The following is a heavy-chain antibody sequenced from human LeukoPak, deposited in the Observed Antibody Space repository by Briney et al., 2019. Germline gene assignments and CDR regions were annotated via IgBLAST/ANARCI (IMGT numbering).Heavy chain of an antibody. CDR2: INHSGST. V-gene: IGHV4-34*01. J-gene: IGHJ4*02. D-gene: IGHD6-19*01. Sequence: PSETLSLTCAVYGGSFSGYYWGWIRQPPGKGLEWIGEINHSGSTNYNPSLKSRVTISVDTSKNQFSLKLSSVTAADTAVYYCASRRPGIAVAGSDDYWGQGTLVTVSS. CDR3: ASRRPGIAVAGSDDY. CDR1: GGSFSGYY.